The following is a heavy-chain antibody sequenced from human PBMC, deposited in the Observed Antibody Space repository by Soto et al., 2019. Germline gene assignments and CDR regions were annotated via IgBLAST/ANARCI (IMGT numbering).Heavy chain of an antibody. Sequence: SETLSLTCTVSGGSISSYYWSWIRQPPGKGLEWIGYIYYSGSTNYNPSLKSRVTISVDTSKNQFSLKLSSVTAADTAVYYCARSGIAAAGDYYYYYGMDVWGQGSTVTVSS. J-gene: IGHJ6*02. CDR2: IYYSGST. D-gene: IGHD6-13*01. V-gene: IGHV4-59*01. CDR3: ARSGIAAAGDYYYYYGMDV. CDR1: GGSISSYY.